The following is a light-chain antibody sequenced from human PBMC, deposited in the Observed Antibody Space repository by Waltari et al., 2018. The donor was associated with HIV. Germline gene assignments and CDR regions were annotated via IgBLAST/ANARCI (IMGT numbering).Light chain of an antibody. J-gene: IGKJ1*01. CDR1: QSIDTW. Sequence: QSPPTLSSSVGDRVTITCRASQSIDTWLAWYQQKAGRAPKLLIYKASSLESGVPSRFSGSGSGTEFTLTISSLQPDDFATYYCQQYKTSSPWTFGQGTKVDI. CDR2: KAS. V-gene: IGKV1-5*03. CDR3: QQYKTSSPWT.